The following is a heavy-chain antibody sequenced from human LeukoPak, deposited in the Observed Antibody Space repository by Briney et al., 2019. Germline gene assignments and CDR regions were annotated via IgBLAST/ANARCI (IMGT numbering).Heavy chain of an antibody. CDR1: GGSISSYY. D-gene: IGHD5-18*01. CDR3: ARVSYSNGRYYMDV. V-gene: IGHV4-59*01. Sequence: SETLSLACTVSGGSISSYYWSWIRQPPGKGLEWITYIYYSGSTNYNPSLKSRVTISVDTSKNQFSLKLSSVTAADTAVYYCARVSYSNGRYYMDVWGKGTTVTISS. J-gene: IGHJ6*03. CDR2: IYYSGST.